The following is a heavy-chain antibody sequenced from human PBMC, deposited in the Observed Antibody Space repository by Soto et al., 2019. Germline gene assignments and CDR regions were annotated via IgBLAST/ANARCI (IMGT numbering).Heavy chain of an antibody. CDR2: ISGSAGRT. V-gene: IGHV3-23*01. D-gene: IGHD2-2*01. J-gene: IGHJ6*02. CDR1: GFTLSSYA. CDR3: AKVTSARVFYFGLDV. Sequence: GSLRLSCTASGFTLSSYAMSWVRQAPGKGLEWVSIISGSAGRTYYADSVKGRFTVSRDNSKNTLYLQMNSLRAEDTAVYYCAKVTSARVFYFGLDVWGQGTTVTVSS.